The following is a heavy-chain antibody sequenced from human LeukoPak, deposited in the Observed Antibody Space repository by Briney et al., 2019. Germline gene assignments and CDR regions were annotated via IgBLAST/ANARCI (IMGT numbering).Heavy chain of an antibody. J-gene: IGHJ4*02. V-gene: IGHV3-30*18. CDR2: ISYDGSNK. CDR3: AKDGAYYDILTDYPYYFDY. Sequence: GGSLRLSCAASGFTFSSYGMHWVRQAPGKGLEWVAVISYDGSNKYYADSVKGRFTISRDNSKKNLYLQMNSLRAEDTAIYYCAKDGAYYDILTDYPYYFDYWGQGTLVTVSS. CDR1: GFTFSSYG. D-gene: IGHD3-9*01.